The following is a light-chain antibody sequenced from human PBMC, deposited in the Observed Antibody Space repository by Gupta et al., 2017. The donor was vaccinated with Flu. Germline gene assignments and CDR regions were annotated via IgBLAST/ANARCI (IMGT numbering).Light chain of an antibody. CDR3: QQRGSWPPEFT. CDR2: DAS. V-gene: IGKV3-11*01. J-gene: IGKJ4*01. CDR1: QSVSSY. Sequence: EIVLTQSPATLSLSPGERATLSCRASQSVSSYLAWYQQKPGQAPRLLIYDASNRATGIPARFSGSGCGTDFTFTIGSLEPDDSAVYYCQQRGSWPPEFTFGGGTKVEI.